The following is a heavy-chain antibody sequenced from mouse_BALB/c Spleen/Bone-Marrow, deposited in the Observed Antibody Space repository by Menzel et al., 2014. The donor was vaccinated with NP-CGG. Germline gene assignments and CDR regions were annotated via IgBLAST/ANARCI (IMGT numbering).Heavy chain of an antibody. CDR1: GFTFSSFG. Sequence: DVMLVESGGGLVQPGGPRKLSCAASGFTFSSFGMHWVRQAPEKGLEWVAYISSGSSTIYYADAVKGRFTISRDNPKNTLFLQMTSLRSEDTAMYYCATGTRAMDYWGQGTSVTVSS. CDR3: ATGTRAMDY. J-gene: IGHJ4*01. V-gene: IGHV5-17*02. CDR2: ISSGSSTI.